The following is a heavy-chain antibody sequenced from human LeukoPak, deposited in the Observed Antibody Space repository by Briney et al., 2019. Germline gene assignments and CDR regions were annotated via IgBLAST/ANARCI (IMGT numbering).Heavy chain of an antibody. Sequence: PSETLSLTCTVSGGPISSGDYYWGWIRQPPGKGLEWIGSIYHSGSTYYNPSLKSRVTISVDTSKNQFSLKLSSVTAADTAVYYCARDARYCSGGSCYSGFDYWGQGTLVTVSS. CDR1: GGPISSGDYY. CDR2: IYHSGST. J-gene: IGHJ4*02. V-gene: IGHV4-39*07. CDR3: ARDARYCSGGSCYSGFDY. D-gene: IGHD2-15*01.